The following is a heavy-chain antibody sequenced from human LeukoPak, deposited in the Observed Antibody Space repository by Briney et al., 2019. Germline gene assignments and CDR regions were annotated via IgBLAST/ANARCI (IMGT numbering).Heavy chain of an antibody. J-gene: IGHJ4*02. CDR2: ISSNGGSST. CDR3: ARRNSAFWSGYFDY. D-gene: IGHD3-3*01. Sequence: PGGSLRLSCAASGFTFSNYAMHWVRQAPGKGLEHVSAISSNGGSSTYYANSVKGRFTISRDNSKNTLYLQMGSLRAEDMAVYYCARRNSAFWSGYFDYWGQGTLVTVSS. CDR1: GFTFSNYA. V-gene: IGHV3-64*01.